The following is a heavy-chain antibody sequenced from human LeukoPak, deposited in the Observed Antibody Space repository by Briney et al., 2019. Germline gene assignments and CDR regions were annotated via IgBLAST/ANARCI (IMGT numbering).Heavy chain of an antibody. CDR2: INAGNGNT. V-gene: IGHV1-3*01. CDR3: ARPYYDYVWGSYRREYNWFDP. J-gene: IGHJ5*02. CDR1: GYTFTSYA. D-gene: IGHD3-16*02. Sequence: ASVKVSCKASGYTFTSYAMHWVRQAPGQRLEWMGWINAGNGNTKYSQKFQGRVTITRDTSASTAYMELSSLRSEDTAVYYCARPYYDYVWGSYRREYNWFDPWGQGTLVTVSS.